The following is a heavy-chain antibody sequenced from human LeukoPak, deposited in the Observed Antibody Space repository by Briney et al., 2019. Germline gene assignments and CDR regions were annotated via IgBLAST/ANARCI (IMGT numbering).Heavy chain of an antibody. CDR3: ARGPYSSSYFVTTPWFDP. CDR2: INPNSGGT. CDR1: GYTFSDYY. D-gene: IGHD6-13*01. V-gene: IGHV1-2*02. Sequence: ASVKVSCKASGYTFSDYYIHWVRQAPGQGLEWMGWINPNSGGTNYAQKFQGRVTMTSDTSISTAYMDLSRLKSDDTAVYYCARGPYSSSYFVTTPWFDPWGQGTLVTVSS. J-gene: IGHJ5*02.